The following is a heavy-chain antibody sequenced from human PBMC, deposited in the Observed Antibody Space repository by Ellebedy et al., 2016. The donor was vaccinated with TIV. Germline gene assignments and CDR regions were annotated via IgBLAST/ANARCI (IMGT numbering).Heavy chain of an antibody. CDR3: AKGSIAASPTCFDQ. J-gene: IGHJ4*02. Sequence: GGSLRLSCTASGFTFADYAMHWVRQAPGKGLEWVSGINWNRGSMAYADSVKGRFTISRDNAKNSLYLQMNSLRAEDTALYYCAKGSIAASPTCFDQWGQGTLVTVSS. V-gene: IGHV3-9*01. CDR2: INWNRGSM. D-gene: IGHD6-13*01. CDR1: GFTFADYA.